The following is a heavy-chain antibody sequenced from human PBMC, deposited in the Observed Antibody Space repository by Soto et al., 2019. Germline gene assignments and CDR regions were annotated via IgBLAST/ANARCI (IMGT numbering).Heavy chain of an antibody. Sequence: ASVKVSCKASGYTFTSYCISWVRQAPGQGLEWMGWISAYNGNTNYAQKLQGRVTMTTDTSTSTAYMELRSLRSDDTAVYYCARAGYYDILTGYLYNWFDPWGQGTLVTVSS. CDR2: ISAYNGNT. D-gene: IGHD3-9*01. V-gene: IGHV1-18*01. CDR1: GYTFTSYC. CDR3: ARAGYYDILTGYLYNWFDP. J-gene: IGHJ5*02.